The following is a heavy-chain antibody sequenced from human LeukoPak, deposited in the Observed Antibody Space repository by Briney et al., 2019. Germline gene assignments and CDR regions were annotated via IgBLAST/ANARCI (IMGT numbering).Heavy chain of an antibody. Sequence: PGGSLRLSCAASGFTFSAYSMNWVRQAPGKGLEWVSFISGGGGTIYYADSVKGRFTISRDNAKNSLHLQMDSLRVEDTAVYYCARNQEIDYYDSSGFYWGVEYWGQGTLVTASS. V-gene: IGHV3-48*01. J-gene: IGHJ4*02. D-gene: IGHD3-22*01. CDR1: GFTFSAYS. CDR3: ARNQEIDYYDSSGFYWGVEY. CDR2: ISGGGGTI.